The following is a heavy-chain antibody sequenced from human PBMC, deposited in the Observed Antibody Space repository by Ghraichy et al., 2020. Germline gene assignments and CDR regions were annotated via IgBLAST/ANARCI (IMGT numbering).Heavy chain of an antibody. Sequence: GGSLRLSCAGSGFTFSTYSMDWVRQAPGKGLEWVSYITSSSSTIYYADSVKGRFTISRDNAKNSLYLQMNSLRDEDTAVYYCARGGYGDYVRWYFDLWDRGTLVTVSS. J-gene: IGHJ2*01. CDR3: ARGGYGDYVRWYFDL. D-gene: IGHD4-17*01. CDR1: GFTFSTYS. CDR2: ITSSSSTI. V-gene: IGHV3-48*02.